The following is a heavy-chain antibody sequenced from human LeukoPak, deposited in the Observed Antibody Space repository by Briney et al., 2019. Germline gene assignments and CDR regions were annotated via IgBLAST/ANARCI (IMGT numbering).Heavy chain of an antibody. V-gene: IGHV3-11*01. CDR3: ARDMSKATVVTRRYYYYGMDV. CDR2: ISSSGSTI. Sequence: KPGGSLRLSCAASGFTFSDYYMSWIRQAPGKGLEWVSYISSSGSTIYYADSVKGRFTISRDNAKNSLYLQMNSLRAEDTAVYYCARDMSKATVVTRRYYYYGMDVWGQGTTVTVSS. J-gene: IGHJ6*02. CDR1: GFTFSDYY. D-gene: IGHD4-23*01.